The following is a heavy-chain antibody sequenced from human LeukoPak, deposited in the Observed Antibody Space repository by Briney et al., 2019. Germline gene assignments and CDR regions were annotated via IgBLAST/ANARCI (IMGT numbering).Heavy chain of an antibody. CDR1: GGSFSGYY. V-gene: IGHV4-34*01. D-gene: IGHD2-15*01. CDR3: ARGSCSGGSCHRDLLVA. CDR2: INHSGST. J-gene: IGHJ5*02. Sequence: SETLSLTCAVYGGSFSGYYWSWIRQPPGKGLEWIGEINHSGSTNYNPSLKSRVTISVDTSKNQFSLKLSSVTAADTAVYYCARGSCSGGSCHRDLLVAWGQGTLVTVSS.